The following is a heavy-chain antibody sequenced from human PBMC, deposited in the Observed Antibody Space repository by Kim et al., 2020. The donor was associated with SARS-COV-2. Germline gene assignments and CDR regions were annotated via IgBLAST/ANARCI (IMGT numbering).Heavy chain of an antibody. D-gene: IGHD2-2*01. CDR3: AREDIVVVPTDRDYYY. J-gene: IGHJ6*01. CDR1: SGSVSSGGYY. CDR2: IYDSGST. V-gene: IGHV4-31*03. Sequence: SETLSLTCTVSSGSVSSGGYYWTWIRQHPGKGLEWIGYIYDSGSTYYNPSVKSRVTISIDTSKNQFSLKLSSVTAADTAVYYCAREDIVVVPTDRDYYY.